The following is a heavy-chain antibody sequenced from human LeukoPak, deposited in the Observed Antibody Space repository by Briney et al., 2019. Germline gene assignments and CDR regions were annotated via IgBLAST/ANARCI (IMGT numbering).Heavy chain of an antibody. D-gene: IGHD3-3*01. V-gene: IGHV3-7*03. Sequence: PGGSLRLSCAASGFTFSTYWMNWVRQAPGKGLEWVANIKQDGSEKYYVDSVKGRFTLFRDSAKNSLYLQMSSLRAGDTAVYYCARAEWSNWYFDLWGRGTLVTVSS. CDR2: IKQDGSEK. CDR1: GFTFSTYW. J-gene: IGHJ2*01. CDR3: ARAEWSNWYFDL.